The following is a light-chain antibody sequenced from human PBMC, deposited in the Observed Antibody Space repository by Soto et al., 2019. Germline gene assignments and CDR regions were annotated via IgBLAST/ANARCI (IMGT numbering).Light chain of an antibody. Sequence: EIVMTQSPATLSVSPGERVTLSCRASQSVSSNLAWYQQKPGQAPSLLIYGASTRATGIPARFSRSGSVTEFTLTISSLQAEDFAVYDCEHYYKWPPWTFGQGTKVVFK. V-gene: IGKV3-15*01. J-gene: IGKJ1*01. CDR2: GAS. CDR1: QSVSSN. CDR3: EHYYKWPPWT.